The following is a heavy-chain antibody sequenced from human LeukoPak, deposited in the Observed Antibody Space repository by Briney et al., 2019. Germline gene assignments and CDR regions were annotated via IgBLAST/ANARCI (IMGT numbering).Heavy chain of an antibody. CDR1: GYTFTGYY. CDR2: INPNSGGT. CDR3: ARALDCSSTSCYDFDY. V-gene: IGHV1-2*02. D-gene: IGHD2-2*01. J-gene: IGHJ4*02. Sequence: GASVKVSCKASGYTFTGYYMHWVRQAPGRGLEWMGWINPNSGGTNYAQKFQGRVTMTRDTSISTAYMELSRLRSDDTAVYYCARALDCSSTSCYDFDYWGQGTLVTVSS.